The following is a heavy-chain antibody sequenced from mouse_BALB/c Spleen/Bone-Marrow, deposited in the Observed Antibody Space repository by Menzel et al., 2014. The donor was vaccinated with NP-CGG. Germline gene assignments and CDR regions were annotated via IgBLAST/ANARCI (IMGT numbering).Heavy chain of an antibody. D-gene: IGHD2-3*01. V-gene: IGHV5-12*02. CDR1: GFTFSDYY. CDR3: AGRGWYYAMDY. J-gene: IGHJ4*01. CDR2: ISNGGGST. Sequence: EVKLMESGGGLVQPGGSLKLSCATSGFTFSDYYMYWVRQTPKKRLEWVAYISNGGGSTYYPDTVKGRFTISRDNAKSTLYLQMSRLESEDTAMYYCAGRGWYYAMDYWGQGTSVTVSS.